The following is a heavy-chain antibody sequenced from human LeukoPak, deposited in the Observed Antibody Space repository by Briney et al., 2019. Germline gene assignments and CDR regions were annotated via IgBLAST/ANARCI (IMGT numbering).Heavy chain of an antibody. CDR3: ARGYVWGSYRTSNYFDY. CDR2: IYYSGST. Sequence: SETLSLTCTVSGASISNYYWSWIRQPPGKGLEWIGYIYYSGSTNYNPSLKSRVTISVDTSKSQFSLKLSSVTAADTAVYYCARGYVWGSYRTSNYFDYWGQGTLVTVSS. CDR1: GASISNYY. J-gene: IGHJ4*02. V-gene: IGHV4-59*01. D-gene: IGHD3-16*02.